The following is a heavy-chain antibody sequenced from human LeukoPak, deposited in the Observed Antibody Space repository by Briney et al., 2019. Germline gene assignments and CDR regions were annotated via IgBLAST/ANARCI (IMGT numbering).Heavy chain of an antibody. J-gene: IGHJ6*02. D-gene: IGHD2-15*01. Sequence: ASVKVSCKASGYTFTSYGISWVRQAPGQGLEWMGWISAYNGNTNYAQKLQGRVTMSTDTSTSTAYMELRSLRSDDTAVYYCARTEVVVVAATYYCYYGMDVWGQGTTVTVSS. CDR1: GYTFTSYG. CDR2: ISAYNGNT. V-gene: IGHV1-18*01. CDR3: ARTEVVVVAATYYCYYGMDV.